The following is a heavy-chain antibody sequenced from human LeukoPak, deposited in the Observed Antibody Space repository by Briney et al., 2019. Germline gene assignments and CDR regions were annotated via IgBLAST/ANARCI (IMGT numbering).Heavy chain of an antibody. V-gene: IGHV3-7*01. CDR3: AIDPAWGAIDY. Sequence: GGSLRLSCAVSGFSIRSSWMSWVRQTPGKGLEWVADMNEDGSVTWYADSVKGRFTVSRDNAKNSVDLQMSSLRVEGTAVYYCAIDPAWGAIDYWGQGTLVTVSS. CDR1: GFSIRSSW. J-gene: IGHJ4*02. CDR2: MNEDGSVT. D-gene: IGHD7-27*01.